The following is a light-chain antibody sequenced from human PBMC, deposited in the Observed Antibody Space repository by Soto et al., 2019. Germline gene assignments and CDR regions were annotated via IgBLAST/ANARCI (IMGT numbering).Light chain of an antibody. CDR3: QHYGDSSWT. J-gene: IGKJ1*01. CDR1: QTISTW. CDR2: GVS. Sequence: PGDSVTLTCGASQTISTWIAWYQHKLVQAPRLLIDGVSRRATGIPDRFSGSGSGTDFTITISRLEPEDFAVYFCQHYGDSSWTFGQVTKVDI. V-gene: IGKV3-20*01.